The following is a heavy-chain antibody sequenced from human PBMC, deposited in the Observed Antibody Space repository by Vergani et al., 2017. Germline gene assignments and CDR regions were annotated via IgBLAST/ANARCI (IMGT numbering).Heavy chain of an antibody. D-gene: IGHD3-10*01. V-gene: IGHV1-2*02. CDR2: INPNSGGT. Sequence: QVQLVQSGAEGKKPGASVKVSCKASGYTFTGYYMHWVRQAPGQGLEWMGWINPNSGGTNYAQKFQGRVIMTRDTSISTAYMELSRLRSDATAGYYGARDQLSSYYGSGLGNWFDPWGQGTLVTVSS. CDR3: ARDQLSSYYGSGLGNWFDP. CDR1: GYTFTGYY. J-gene: IGHJ5*02.